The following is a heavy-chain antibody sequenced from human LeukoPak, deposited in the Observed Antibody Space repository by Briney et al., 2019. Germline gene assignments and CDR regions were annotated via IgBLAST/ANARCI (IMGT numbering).Heavy chain of an antibody. CDR2: INHSGST. CDR1: GGSISSYY. CDR3: ARLGAARY. V-gene: IGHV4-34*01. J-gene: IGHJ4*02. D-gene: IGHD4/OR15-4a*01. Sequence: PSETLSLTCTVSGGSISSYYWSWIRQPPGKGLEWIGEINHSGSTNYNPSLKSRVTISVDTSKNQSSLKLSSVTAADTAVYYCARLGAARYWGQGTLVTVSS.